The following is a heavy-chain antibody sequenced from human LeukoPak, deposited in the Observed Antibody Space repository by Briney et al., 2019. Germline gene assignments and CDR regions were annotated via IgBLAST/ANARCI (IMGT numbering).Heavy chain of an antibody. D-gene: IGHD1-1*01. CDR2: VSGRGSST. V-gene: IGHV3-23*01. CDR1: GFTFNIHW. J-gene: IGHJ4*02. Sequence: GGSLRLSCEASGFTFNIHWMNWVRQAPGKGLEWVSGVSGRGSSTYYADSVKGRFTISRDNSQNTVYLQMKSLRAEDTAIYFCAKYTTPYYFDYWGQGILVTVSS. CDR3: AKYTTPYYFDY.